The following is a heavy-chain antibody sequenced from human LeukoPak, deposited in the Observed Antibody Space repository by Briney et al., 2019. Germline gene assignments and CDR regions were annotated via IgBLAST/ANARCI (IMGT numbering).Heavy chain of an antibody. CDR1: GGTFSSYA. CDR2: IIPIFGTA. Sequence: SVKVSCKASGGTFSSYAISWVRQAPGQGLEWMGGIIPIFGTANYAQKFQGRVTITADESTSTAYMELSSLRSEDTAVYYCARDGYCSSTSCYKGAAYIDYWGQGTLVTVSS. V-gene: IGHV1-69*13. D-gene: IGHD2-2*03. J-gene: IGHJ4*02. CDR3: ARDGYCSSTSCYKGAAYIDY.